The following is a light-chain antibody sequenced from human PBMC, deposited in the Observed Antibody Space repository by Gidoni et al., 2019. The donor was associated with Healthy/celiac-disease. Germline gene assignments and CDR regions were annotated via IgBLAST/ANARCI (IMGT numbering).Light chain of an antibody. Sequence: EIALTPSPGTLSLSPGERATLSCRASQSVSSNYLAWYQQKPGQAPRLLIYGASSRATGIPDRFSGSGSGTDFTLTISRLEPEDFAVYYCQQYGSSPLTFGGGTKVEIK. V-gene: IGKV3-20*01. J-gene: IGKJ4*01. CDR3: QQYGSSPLT. CDR2: GAS. CDR1: QSVSSNY.